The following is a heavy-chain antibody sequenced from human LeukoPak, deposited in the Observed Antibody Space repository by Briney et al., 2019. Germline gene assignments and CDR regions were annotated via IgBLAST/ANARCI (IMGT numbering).Heavy chain of an antibody. J-gene: IGHJ4*02. CDR2: ISDSSGYT. CDR1: GFTFSDYY. D-gene: IGHD5-24*01. Sequence: GGSLRLSCAASGFTFSDYYMSWIRQAPGKGLEWVSYISDSSGYTKDADSVKGRFTISRDNAKKSLYLQMNSLRAEDTAVYYCASADGYKIDYWGQGTLVTVAS. CDR3: ASADGYKIDY. V-gene: IGHV3-11*06.